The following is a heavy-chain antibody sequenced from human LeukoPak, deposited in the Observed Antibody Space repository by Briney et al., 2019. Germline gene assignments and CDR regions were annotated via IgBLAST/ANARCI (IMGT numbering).Heavy chain of an antibody. Sequence: GGSLRLSCAASGFTFSSYGMHWVRQAPGKGLEWVAFIRYDGSNKYYGDFVEGRFTISRDNSKSTLYLQMSSLRAEDTAVYYCANTIWNDERASGYWGQGTLVTVSS. D-gene: IGHD1-1*01. CDR1: GFTFSSYG. CDR3: ANTIWNDERASGY. J-gene: IGHJ4*02. CDR2: IRYDGSNK. V-gene: IGHV3-30*02.